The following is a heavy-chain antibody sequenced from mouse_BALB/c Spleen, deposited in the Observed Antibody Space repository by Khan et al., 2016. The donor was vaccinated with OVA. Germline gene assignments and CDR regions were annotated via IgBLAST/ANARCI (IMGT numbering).Heavy chain of an antibody. CDR2: IYPGNSDI. CDR1: GYTFTSYW. CDR3: TRNGFGNYENWDY. J-gene: IGHJ2*01. V-gene: IGHV1-5*01. D-gene: IGHD2-1*01. Sequence: VQLMQSGTVLARPGASVKMSCKASGYTFTSYWMHWVKQMPGQGLEWIGAIYPGNSDINYNQKFKGKSKLTAVTSTHNAYLELNSLTNEDAAVYYCTRNGFGNYENWDYWGQGTTLTVSS.